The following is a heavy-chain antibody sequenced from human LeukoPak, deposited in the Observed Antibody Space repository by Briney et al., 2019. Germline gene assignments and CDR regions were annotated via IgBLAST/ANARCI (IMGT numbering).Heavy chain of an antibody. J-gene: IGHJ2*01. CDR3: AGSDTIGYLPREWDYWYFDR. V-gene: IGHV3-7*01. Sequence: GGTLRLSCAASGFTFSRYWMTWVRQAPGKGLEWVANIKQDGSEKYYVDSVKGRFTISRDNAKNSLYLQLNSLRAEDTAVYYCAGSDTIGYLPREWDYWYFDRWGRGTLVTVSS. CDR1: GFTFSRYW. CDR2: IKQDGSEK. D-gene: IGHD3-22*01.